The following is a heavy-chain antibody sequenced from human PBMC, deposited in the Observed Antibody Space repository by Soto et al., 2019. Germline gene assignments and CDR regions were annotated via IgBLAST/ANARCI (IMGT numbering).Heavy chain of an antibody. CDR2: ISWTGGGI. Sequence: DVQLVESGGGLVHPGRSLRLSCAASGFTFDDYAMHLVRQTPGQGLEWVSGISWTGGGIVYADSVRGRFTISNDNTENSLYLQLNSLRAEDTAVYYCVKDKFSSSSNFAFWGQGTLVTVSS. D-gene: IGHD6-6*01. J-gene: IGHJ4*02. V-gene: IGHV3-9*01. CDR3: VKDKFSSSSNFAF. CDR1: GFTFDDYA.